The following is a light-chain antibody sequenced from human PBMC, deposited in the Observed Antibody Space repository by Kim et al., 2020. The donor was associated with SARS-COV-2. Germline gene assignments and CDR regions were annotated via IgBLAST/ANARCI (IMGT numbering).Light chain of an antibody. V-gene: IGKV3-20*01. CDR2: GAS. J-gene: IGKJ2*01. Sequence: EIVLTQSPGTLSLSPGERATLSCRASQSVSSNYLAWYQQRPGQAPRLLIYGASSRATGIPDRFSGSGSGTDFTLTISRLEPEDFAVYYCQQYDTSPPAYTFGRGTKLEI. CDR3: QQYDTSPPAYT. CDR1: QSVSSNY.